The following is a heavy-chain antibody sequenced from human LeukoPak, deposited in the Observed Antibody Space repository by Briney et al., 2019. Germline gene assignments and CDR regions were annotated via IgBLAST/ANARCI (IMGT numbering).Heavy chain of an antibody. V-gene: IGHV3-30*18. CDR2: ISYDGTKK. CDR3: AKDGALWFEKFSVYLDY. Sequence: GRSLRLSCAASGFSFSDYGMHWVRQAPGKGLEWVAVISYDGTKKYYGDSVKGRFTISRDNSKNTLYLQMNSLRPEDTAVYYCAKDGALWFEKFSVYLDYWGQGTLVTVSS. D-gene: IGHD3-10*01. J-gene: IGHJ4*02. CDR1: GFSFSDYG.